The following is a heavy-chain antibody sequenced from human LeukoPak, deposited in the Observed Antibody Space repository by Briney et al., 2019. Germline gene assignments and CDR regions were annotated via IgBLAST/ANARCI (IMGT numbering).Heavy chain of an antibody. CDR1: GNTFTGYY. J-gene: IGHJ6*03. V-gene: IGHV1-69*05. CDR3: ASNYYDSSGYYLYYYYMDV. CDR2: IIPIFGTA. D-gene: IGHD3-22*01. Sequence: ASVKVSCKASGNTFTGYYMHWVRQAPGQGLEWMGGIIPIFGTANYAQKFQGRVTITTDESTSTAYMELSSLRSEDTAVYYCASNYYDSSGYYLYYYYMDVWGKGTTVTVSS.